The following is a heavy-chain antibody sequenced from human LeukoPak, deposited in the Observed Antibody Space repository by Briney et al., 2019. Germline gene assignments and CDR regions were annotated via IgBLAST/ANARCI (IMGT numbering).Heavy chain of an antibody. V-gene: IGHV4-34*01. CDR2: IKHNGSP. D-gene: IGHD1-26*01. Sequence: SETLSLTCAVYGGTFRESYWNWIRQTPGKGLEWIGEIKHNGSPTYTPSLKSRVTISVDTSKNQFSLRLNSVTAADTGVYYCARVPIGPTKWSFGVWDQGKLVTVSS. J-gene: IGHJ3*01. CDR1: GGTFRESY. CDR3: ARVPIGPTKWSFGV.